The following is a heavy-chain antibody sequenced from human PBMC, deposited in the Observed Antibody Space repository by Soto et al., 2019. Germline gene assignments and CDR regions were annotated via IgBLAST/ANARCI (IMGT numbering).Heavy chain of an antibody. CDR3: ESWGMVRDPPGMDV. Sequence: SVKVSCKASGGTFSSYAISWVRQAPGQGLEWMGGIIPIFGTANYAQKLQGRVTITADESTSTAYMELSSLRSEDTAVYYCESWGMVRDPPGMDVWGQGTTVTVSS. V-gene: IGHV1-69*13. D-gene: IGHD3-10*01. CDR2: IIPIFGTA. CDR1: GGTFSSYA. J-gene: IGHJ6*02.